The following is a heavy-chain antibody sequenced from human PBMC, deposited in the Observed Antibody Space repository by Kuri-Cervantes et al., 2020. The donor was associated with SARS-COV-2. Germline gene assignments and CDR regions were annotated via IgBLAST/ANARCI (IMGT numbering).Heavy chain of an antibody. CDR2: IYYSGST. CDR1: GGSISSYY. D-gene: IGHD4-17*01. CDR3: ARVLATVTPFDY. J-gene: IGHJ4*02. Sequence: GSLRLSCTVSGGSISSYYWSWIRQPPGKGLEWIGYIYYSGSTNYNPSLKSRVTISVDTSKNQFSLKLSSVTAADTAVYYCARVLATVTPFDYWGQGTLVTVSS. V-gene: IGHV4-59*08.